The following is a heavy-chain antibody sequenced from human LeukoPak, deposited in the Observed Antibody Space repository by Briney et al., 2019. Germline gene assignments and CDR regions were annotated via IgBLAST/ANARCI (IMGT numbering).Heavy chain of an antibody. V-gene: IGHV1-69*04. Sequence: ASVKVSCKASGYTFTSYAISWVRQAPGQGLEWMGRIIPILGIANYAQKFQGRVTITADKSTSTAYMELSSLRSEDTAVYYCARDLDDYGDYHNWFDPWGQGTLVTVSS. CDR3: ARDLDDYGDYHNWFDP. J-gene: IGHJ5*02. CDR1: GYTFTSYA. CDR2: IIPILGIA. D-gene: IGHD4-17*01.